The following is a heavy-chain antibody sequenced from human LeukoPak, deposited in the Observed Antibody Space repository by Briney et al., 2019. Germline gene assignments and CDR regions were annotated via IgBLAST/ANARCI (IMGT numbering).Heavy chain of an antibody. CDR2: IYYDGST. D-gene: IGHD1-26*01. CDR1: GGSISTYY. J-gene: IGHJ3*02. Sequence: PSETLSLTCSVSGGSISTYYWNWIRQPPGKGLEWIGYIYYDGSTKYNPSLKSRVTISAGTSKNQVSLKLSSVTAADTAVYYCARRAKWDYAFDIWGQGTMGTVSP. CDR3: ARRAKWDYAFDI. V-gene: IGHV4-59*08.